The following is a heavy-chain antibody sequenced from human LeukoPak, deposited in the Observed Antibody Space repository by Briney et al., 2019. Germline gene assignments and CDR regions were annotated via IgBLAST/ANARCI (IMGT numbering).Heavy chain of an antibody. CDR1: GYTFTSHG. J-gene: IGHJ3*02. D-gene: IGHD2-2*01. V-gene: IGHV1-18*01. Sequence: ASVKVSCKASGYTFTSHGISWVRQAPGQGLEWMGWISAYNGNTNYAQKLQGRVTMTTDTSTSTAYMELRSLRSDDTAVYYCASDCSSTSCYDAFDIWGQGTMVTVSS. CDR2: ISAYNGNT. CDR3: ASDCSSTSCYDAFDI.